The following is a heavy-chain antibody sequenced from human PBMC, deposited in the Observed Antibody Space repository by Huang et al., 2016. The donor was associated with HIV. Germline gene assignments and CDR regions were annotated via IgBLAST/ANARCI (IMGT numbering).Heavy chain of an antibody. V-gene: IGHV1-69*13. J-gene: IGHJ5*02. Sequence: QVLLVQSGAEVRKPGSSVKVSCTAFGGTFSSYAISWVRQAPGQGLEWMGGFIPNFGTANYTQRFQGRVTITVDESTNTGYMELTRLTAEDTAVYYCARTAYSYGFRQGYNWFDPWGQGTPVTVSS. CDR1: GGTFSSYA. D-gene: IGHD5-18*01. CDR3: ARTAYSYGFRQGYNWFDP. CDR2: FIPNFGTA.